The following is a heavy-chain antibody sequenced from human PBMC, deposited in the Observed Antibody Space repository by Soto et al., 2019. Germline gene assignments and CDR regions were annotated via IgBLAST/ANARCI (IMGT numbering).Heavy chain of an antibody. D-gene: IGHD2-15*01. CDR1: GGSFSGYY. CDR2: INHSGST. V-gene: IGHV4-34*01. CDR3: ARHVGCSGGSCYLNWFDP. J-gene: IGHJ5*02. Sequence: SETLSLTCAVYGGSFSGYYWSWIRQPPGKGLEWIGEINHSGSTNYNPSLKSRVTISVDTSKNQFSLKLSSVTAADTAVYYCARHVGCSGGSCYLNWFDPWGQGTLVTVSS.